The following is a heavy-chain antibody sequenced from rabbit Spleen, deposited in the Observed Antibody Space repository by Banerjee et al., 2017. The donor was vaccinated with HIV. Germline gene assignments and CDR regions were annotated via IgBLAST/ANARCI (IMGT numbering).Heavy chain of an antibody. CDR3: ARGGSL. J-gene: IGHJ3*01. Sequence: QEQLVESGGGLVQPEGSLTLTCTASGFSFNTNYFIYWVRQAPGKGLEWIGTIASDTGSAYYATWAKGRFTISKASSTTVTLQMTSLTVADTATYFCARGGSLWGQGTLVTVS. CDR1: GFSFNTNYF. CDR2: IASDTGSA. V-gene: IGHV1S45*01.